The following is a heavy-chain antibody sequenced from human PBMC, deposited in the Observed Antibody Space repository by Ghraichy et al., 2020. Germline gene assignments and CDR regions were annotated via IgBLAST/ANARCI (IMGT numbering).Heavy chain of an antibody. Sequence: LRLSCAASGFTFSSYGMHWVRQAPGKGLEWVAVIWYDGSNKYYADSVKGRFTISRDNSKNTLYLQMNSLRAEDTAVYYCARDLGGSKGEGDYWGQGTLVTVSS. CDR3: ARDLGGSKGEGDY. CDR2: IWYDGSNK. J-gene: IGHJ4*02. CDR1: GFTFSSYG. V-gene: IGHV3-33*01. D-gene: IGHD1-26*01.